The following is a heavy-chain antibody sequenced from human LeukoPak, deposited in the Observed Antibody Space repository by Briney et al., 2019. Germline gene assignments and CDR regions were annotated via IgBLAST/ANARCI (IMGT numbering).Heavy chain of an antibody. V-gene: IGHV1-2*02. D-gene: IGHD3-3*01. CDR1: GYTFTGYY. J-gene: IGHJ5*02. CDR3: ARTHYDFWSGYFTQLNWFDP. CDR2: INPNSGGT. Sequence: ASVKVSCKASGYTFTGYYMHWVRQAPGQGLEWMGWINPNSGGTNYAQKFQGRVTMTRDTSISTAYMELSRLRSDDTAVYYCARTHYDFWSGYFTQLNWFDPWGQGTLVTVSS.